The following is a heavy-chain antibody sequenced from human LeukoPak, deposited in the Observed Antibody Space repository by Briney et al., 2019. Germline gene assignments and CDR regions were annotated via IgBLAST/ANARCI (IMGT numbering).Heavy chain of an antibody. D-gene: IGHD2-15*01. CDR3: ARHFCSGGSCYSLQYYFDY. CDR1: GFTFSDYY. V-gene: IGHV3-11*01. J-gene: IGHJ4*02. CDR2: ISSSGSTI. Sequence: GGSLRLSCAASGFTFSDYYMSWIRQAPGKGLEWVSYISSSGSTIYHADSVKGRFTISRDNAKNSLYLQMNSLRAEDTAVYYCARHFCSGGSCYSLQYYFDYWGQGTLVTVSS.